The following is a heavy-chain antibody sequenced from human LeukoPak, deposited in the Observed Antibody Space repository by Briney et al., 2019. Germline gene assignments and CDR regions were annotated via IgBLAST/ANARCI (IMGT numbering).Heavy chain of an antibody. J-gene: IGHJ4*02. D-gene: IGHD3-3*01. V-gene: IGHV4-39*07. CDR2: IYYSGST. CDR1: GGSISSSSYY. CDR3: ARGRFDFWSSYLPQFDY. Sequence: KSSETLSLTCTVSGGSISSSSYYWGWIRQPPGKGLEWIGSIYYSGSTYSNPSLKSRVTISIDTSKNQFSLKLTSVTAADTAVYYCARGRFDFWSSYLPQFDYWGQGTLVTVSS.